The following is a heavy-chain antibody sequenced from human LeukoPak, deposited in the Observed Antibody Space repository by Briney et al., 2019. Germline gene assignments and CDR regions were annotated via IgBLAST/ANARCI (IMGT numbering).Heavy chain of an antibody. D-gene: IGHD3-3*01. V-gene: IGHV3-74*01. Sequence: GGSLRLSCAASGFTFSSYWMHWVRQAPGKGLVWVSRINSDGSSTSYADSVKGQFTISRDNAKNTLYLQMNSLRAEDTAVYYCARGDYDFWSGYYTPIDYWGQGTLVTVSS. J-gene: IGHJ4*02. CDR1: GFTFSSYW. CDR3: ARGDYDFWSGYYTPIDY. CDR2: INSDGSST.